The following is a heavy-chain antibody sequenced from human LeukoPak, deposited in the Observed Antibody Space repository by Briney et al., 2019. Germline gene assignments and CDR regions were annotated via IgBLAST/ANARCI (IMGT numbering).Heavy chain of an antibody. J-gene: IGHJ4*02. Sequence: PSETLSLTCSVSGGYISSYYWSWIRQPAGKGLESIGHISTSGSTNYNPSLKSRVTMSVDTSKNQFSLKLSSVTAADTAVYYCARVRYSDSSVLTRKRSYYFDYWGQGTLVTVSS. CDR2: ISTSGST. CDR3: ARVRYSDSSVLTRKRSYYFDY. D-gene: IGHD3-22*01. CDR1: GGYISSYY. V-gene: IGHV4-4*07.